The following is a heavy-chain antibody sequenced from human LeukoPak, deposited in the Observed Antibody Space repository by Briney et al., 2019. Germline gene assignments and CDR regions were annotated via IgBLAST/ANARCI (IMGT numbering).Heavy chain of an antibody. V-gene: IGHV4-59*01. Sequence: SETLSLTCAVSGDSINNFYWSWIRQPPGKALQWIGYIYYSGSTNYNPSLKSRVTISVDTSKNQFSLKLTSVTAADTAVYYCARGVVAAPQTFDYWGQGNLVTVSS. CDR1: GDSINNFY. CDR2: IYYSGST. D-gene: IGHD2-15*01. CDR3: ARGVVAAPQTFDY. J-gene: IGHJ4*02.